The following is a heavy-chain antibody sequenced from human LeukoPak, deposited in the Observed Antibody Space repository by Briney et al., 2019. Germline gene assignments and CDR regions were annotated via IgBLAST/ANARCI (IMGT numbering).Heavy chain of an antibody. D-gene: IGHD5-12*01. CDR3: ARGSGPGVTTIDA. J-gene: IGHJ5*02. V-gene: IGHV3-13*01. Sequence: GGSLKLSCAGSGFTFSNYDMHWVRQAPGKGLEWVSAFHTDGDTYYLDSVKSRFTISRDDAKNSFYLQMNTLRAGDTAVYYCARGSGPGVTTIDAWGQGTLVIVSS. CDR1: GFTFSNYD. CDR2: FHTDGDT.